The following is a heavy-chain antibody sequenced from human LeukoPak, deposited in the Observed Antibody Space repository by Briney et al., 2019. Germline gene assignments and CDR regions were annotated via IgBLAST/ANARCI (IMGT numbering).Heavy chain of an antibody. V-gene: IGHV4-59*01. J-gene: IGHJ5*02. Sequence: SETLSLTCTVSGGSISRDYWSWIRQPPGKGLEWIGYIYYTGSTNYNPSLKSRVTTSVDTSKNQFSLKLSSVTAADTAVYYCARDNYYGSGSYLDPWGQGTLVTVSS. D-gene: IGHD3-10*01. CDR1: GGSISRDY. CDR2: IYYTGST. CDR3: ARDNYYGSGSYLDP.